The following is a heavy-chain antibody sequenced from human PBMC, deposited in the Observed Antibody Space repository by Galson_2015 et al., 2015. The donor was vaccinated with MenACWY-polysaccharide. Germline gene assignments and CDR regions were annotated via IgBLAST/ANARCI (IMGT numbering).Heavy chain of an antibody. Sequence: SETLSLTCAVYGGSFSGYYWSWIRQPPGKGLEWIGEINHSGSTNYNPSLKSRVTISVDTSKNQFSLKLSSVTAADTAVYYCARVEYSSTSCYPDAFDIWGQGTMVTVSS. CDR2: INHSGST. D-gene: IGHD2-2*01. V-gene: IGHV4-34*01. CDR3: ARVEYSSTSCYPDAFDI. CDR1: GGSFSGYY. J-gene: IGHJ3*02.